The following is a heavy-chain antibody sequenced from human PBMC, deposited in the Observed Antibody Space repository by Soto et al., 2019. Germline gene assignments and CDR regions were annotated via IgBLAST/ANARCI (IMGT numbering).Heavy chain of an antibody. CDR2: LYYSGTT. D-gene: IGHD6-13*01. V-gene: IGHV4-59*01. Sequence: QVKLQESGPGLVKPSETLSLTCTVSGASITTKSWNWVRQSPGKGLEWIGYLYYSGTTNYNPSLKSRVTISIDTSKNQSSLNLTSVTAADTAIYYCARGLSWSPYFDLWGQGTRVTVSS. CDR1: GASITTKS. CDR3: ARGLSWSPYFDL. J-gene: IGHJ4*02.